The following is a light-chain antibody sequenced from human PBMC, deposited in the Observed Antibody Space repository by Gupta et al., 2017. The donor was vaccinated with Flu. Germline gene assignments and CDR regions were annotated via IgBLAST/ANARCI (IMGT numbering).Light chain of an antibody. J-gene: IGKJ5*01. CDR1: QGISSY. CDR2: AAS. Sequence: DIQLTQSPSFLSASVGDRVTITCRASQGISSYLAWYQQKPGKAPKLLIYAASTLQSGVPSRFSGSGYGTEFTLTISSRQPEDFATYYCQQLKSYPRVTFGQGTRLEIK. V-gene: IGKV1-9*01. CDR3: QQLKSYPRVT.